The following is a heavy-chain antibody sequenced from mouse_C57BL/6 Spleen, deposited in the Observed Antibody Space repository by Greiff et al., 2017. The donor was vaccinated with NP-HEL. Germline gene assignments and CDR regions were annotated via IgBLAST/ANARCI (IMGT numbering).Heavy chain of an antibody. Sequence: QVQLQQPGAELVKPGASVKMSCKASGYTFTSYWITWVKQRPGQGLEWIGDIYPGSGSTNYNEKFKSKATLTVDTSSSTAYMQLSSLTSEDSAVYYCARGGIYYGYLCDYWGQGTTLTVSS. V-gene: IGHV1-55*01. J-gene: IGHJ2*01. CDR1: GYTFTSYW. CDR3: ARGGIYYGYLCDY. CDR2: IYPGSGST. D-gene: IGHD2-2*01.